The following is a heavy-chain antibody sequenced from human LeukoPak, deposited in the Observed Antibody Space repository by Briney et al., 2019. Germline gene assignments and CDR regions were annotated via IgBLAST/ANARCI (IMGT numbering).Heavy chain of an antibody. Sequence: SETLSLTCTVSDDSITIYYWSWIRQPPGKGLGWIGYIDHTGITNYNPSLNSRVTISRDTSKNHFSLELSSATAADTAVYFCVRGRVSSSTWYSTYYYYFYMDVWGKGTTVTVSS. CDR3: VRGRVSSSTWYSTYYYYFYMDV. J-gene: IGHJ6*03. V-gene: IGHV4-59*01. CDR1: DDSITIYY. CDR2: IDHTGIT. D-gene: IGHD6-13*01.